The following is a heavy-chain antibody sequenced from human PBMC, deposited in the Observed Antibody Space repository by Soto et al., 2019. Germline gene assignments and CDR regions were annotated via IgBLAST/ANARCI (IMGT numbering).Heavy chain of an antibody. CDR3: STSANYYDTRRYRGYFDV. V-gene: IGHV3-15*01. Sequence: EVQVVESGGGLVKPGGSLRLSCAASGFSFSNAWMSWVRQAPGKGLEWVARIKSKTDGGTPDYAAPVKGRFTISSDDSKATLDLQVNSLKTEDTAVYYCSTSANYYDTRRYRGYFDVWGRGTLVTVSS. CDR1: GFSFSNAW. CDR2: IKSKTDGGTP. J-gene: IGHJ2*01. D-gene: IGHD3-22*01.